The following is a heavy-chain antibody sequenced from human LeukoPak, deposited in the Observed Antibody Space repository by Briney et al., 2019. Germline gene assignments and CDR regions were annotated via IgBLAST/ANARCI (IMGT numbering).Heavy chain of an antibody. J-gene: IGHJ4*02. V-gene: IGHV3-23*01. CDR2: VNADGGNT. CDR1: GFTFDNYR. D-gene: IGHD1-26*01. Sequence: PGGSLRLSCAASGFTFDNYRMSWVRQAPGKGLEWVSTVNADGGNTYYADSVKGRFTISRDNSKSTLILQMNSLRVEVTALYYCTKRVKYGGTWDHFADWGQGTLVTVSS. CDR3: TKRVKYGGTWDHFAD.